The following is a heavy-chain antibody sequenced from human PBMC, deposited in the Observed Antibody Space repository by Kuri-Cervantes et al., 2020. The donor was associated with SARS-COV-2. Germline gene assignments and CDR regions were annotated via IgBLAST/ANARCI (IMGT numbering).Heavy chain of an antibody. CDR1: GYSFTSYW. CDR2: IYPGDSDT. V-gene: IGHV5-51*01. J-gene: IGHJ3*01. Sequence: GESLKISCKGSGYSFTSYWIGWVRQMPGKGLEWMGIIYPGDSDTRYSPSFQGQVTISADKSISTAYLQWSSLKASDTAMYYCARLSGVVVVPAAIRPSPIDAFDLWGQGTMVTVSS. CDR3: ARLSGVVVVPAAIRPSPIDAFDL. D-gene: IGHD2-2*02.